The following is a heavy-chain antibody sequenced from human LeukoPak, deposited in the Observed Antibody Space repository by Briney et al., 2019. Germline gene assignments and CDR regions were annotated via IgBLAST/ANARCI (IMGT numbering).Heavy chain of an antibody. D-gene: IGHD3-22*01. J-gene: IGHJ4*02. CDR2: ISYDGSNK. Sequence: GGSLRLSCAASGFTFSSYAMHWVRQAPGKGLEWVAVISYDGSNKYYADSVKGRFTISRDNSKNTLYLQMNSLRAEDTAVYYCARDQYKYYYDSSGSYYFDYWGQGTLVTVSS. CDR1: GFTFSSYA. V-gene: IGHV3-30*04. CDR3: ARDQYKYYYDSSGSYYFDY.